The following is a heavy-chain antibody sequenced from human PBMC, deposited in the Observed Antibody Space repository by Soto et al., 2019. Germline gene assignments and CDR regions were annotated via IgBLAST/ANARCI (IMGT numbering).Heavy chain of an antibody. V-gene: IGHV3-11*01. Sequence: QVQLVESGGGLVKPGGSLRLSCAASGFTFSDFYMSWFRQAPGKGLEWVSYISTSGTTIYQADSVKGRFTISRDNAKNSLYLQMNGLRAEDTAVYYCARDSLVRGEGGFDPWGQGTLVTVSS. CDR3: ARDSLVRGEGGFDP. J-gene: IGHJ5*02. CDR2: ISTSGTTI. CDR1: GFTFSDFY. D-gene: IGHD3-10*01.